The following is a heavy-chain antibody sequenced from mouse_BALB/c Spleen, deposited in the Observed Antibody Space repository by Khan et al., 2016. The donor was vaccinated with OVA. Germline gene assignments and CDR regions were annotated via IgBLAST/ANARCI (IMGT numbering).Heavy chain of an antibody. CDR1: GFTFSSYT. V-gene: IGHV5-6-4*01. CDR3: TRGEGYYGNPYAMDY. Sequence: EVQVVESGGGFVKPGGSLKLSCAASGFTFSSYTMSWVRQTPEKRLEWVATISSGGSYTYYPDSVKGRFTISRDNAKNTLYLQMTSLKSEDTAMYYCTRGEGYYGNPYAMDYWGQGTSVTVSS. J-gene: IGHJ4*01. CDR2: ISSGGSYT. D-gene: IGHD2-1*01.